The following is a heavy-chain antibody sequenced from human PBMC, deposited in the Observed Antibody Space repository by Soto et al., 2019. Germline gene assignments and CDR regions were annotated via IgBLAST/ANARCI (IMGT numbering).Heavy chain of an antibody. V-gene: IGHV3-23*01. CDR3: ASYYDILTGYYNTPAPYMDV. Sequence: PGGSLRLSCAASGFPFSSYAMSWVRQAPGKGLEWVSAISGSGGSTYYADSVKGRFTISRDNSKNTLYLQMNSLRAEDTAVYYCASYYDILTGYYNTPAPYMDVWGKGTTVTVSS. J-gene: IGHJ6*03. D-gene: IGHD3-9*01. CDR1: GFPFSSYA. CDR2: ISGSGGST.